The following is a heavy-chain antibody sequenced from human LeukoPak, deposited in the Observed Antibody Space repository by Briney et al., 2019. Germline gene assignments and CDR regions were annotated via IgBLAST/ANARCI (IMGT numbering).Heavy chain of an antibody. CDR1: GGSITSGTSY. CDR3: AREGRDYYDRSGYSPDY. CDR2: FYSTGST. V-gene: IGHV4-39*07. D-gene: IGHD3-22*01. J-gene: IGHJ4*02. Sequence: SETLSLTCTVSGGSITSGTSYWGWVRQPPGRGLAWIGTFYSTGSTHYNPSLRNRVTISVDTSKNQFSLRLSSVTAADTAIYYCAREGRDYYDRSGYSPDYWGQGTLVTVSS.